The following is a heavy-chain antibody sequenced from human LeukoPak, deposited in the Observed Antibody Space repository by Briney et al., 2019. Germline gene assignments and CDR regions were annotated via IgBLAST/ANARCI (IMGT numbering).Heavy chain of an antibody. J-gene: IGHJ4*02. CDR2: ISAYNGNT. V-gene: IGHV1-18*04. CDR1: GYTFTSNY. CDR3: AREYRTGGGYVFGY. Sequence: GASVKVSFKASGYTFTSNYMHWVRQAPGQGLEWMGWISAYNGNTNYAQKLQGRVTMTTDTSTSTAYMELRSLRSDDTAVYYCAREYRTGGGYVFGYWGQGTLVTVSS. D-gene: IGHD5-12*01.